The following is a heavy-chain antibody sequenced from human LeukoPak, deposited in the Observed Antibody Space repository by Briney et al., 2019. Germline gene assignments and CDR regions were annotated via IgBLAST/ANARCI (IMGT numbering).Heavy chain of an antibody. CDR2: ISGTGLST. CDR3: ARGARSSGWRVFDI. V-gene: IGHV3-23*01. CDR1: GFTFGSYA. J-gene: IGHJ3*02. Sequence: PGGSLTLSCAASGFTFGSYAMTWVRQAPGKGLEWVSGISGTGLSTYDADSVKGRFIISRDNSKNTLYLQMNSLRGEDTAVYYCARGARSSGWRVFDIWGQGTMVTVSS. D-gene: IGHD6-19*01.